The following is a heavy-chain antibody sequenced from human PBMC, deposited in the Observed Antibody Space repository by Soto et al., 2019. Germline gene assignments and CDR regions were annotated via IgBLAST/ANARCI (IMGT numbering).Heavy chain of an antibody. CDR2: ISYDGSNK. CDR1: GFTFSSYA. V-gene: IGHV3-30-3*01. CDR3: ARGSSLMVYAYYYGMDV. Sequence: LRLSCAAPGFTFSSYAMHWVRQAPGKGLEWVAVISYDGSNKYYADSVKGRFTISRDNSKNTLYLQMNSLRAEDTAVYYCARGSSLMVYAYYYGMDVWGQGTTVTVSS. J-gene: IGHJ6*02. D-gene: IGHD2-8*01.